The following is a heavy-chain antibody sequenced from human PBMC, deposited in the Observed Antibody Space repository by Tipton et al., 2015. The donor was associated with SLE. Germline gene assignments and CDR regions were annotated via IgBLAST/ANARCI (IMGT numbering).Heavy chain of an antibody. CDR1: GYSISSGYY. Sequence: TLSLTCDVSGYSISSGYYWGWIRQPPGKGLEWIGSIYHSGSTYYNPSLKSRVTISVDTSKNQFSLKLSSVTAADTAVYYCAREDSSSDAFDIWGQGTMVTVSS. CDR3: AREDSSSDAFDI. CDR2: IYHSGST. V-gene: IGHV4-38-2*02. J-gene: IGHJ3*02. D-gene: IGHD6-6*01.